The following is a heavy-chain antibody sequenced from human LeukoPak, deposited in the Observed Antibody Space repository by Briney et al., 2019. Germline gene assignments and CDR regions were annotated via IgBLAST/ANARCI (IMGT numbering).Heavy chain of an antibody. Sequence: KPSETLSLTCTVSGGSISSRSYYWGWIRQPPGKGLEWIGSSYYSGSSYYNPSLKSRVTIFVDTSENQFSLKLSSVTAADTAVYYCASQRGYNYGYVDYWGQGTLVTVSS. V-gene: IGHV4-39*01. CDR1: GGSISSRSYY. CDR2: SYYSGSS. D-gene: IGHD5-18*01. CDR3: ASQRGYNYGYVDY. J-gene: IGHJ4*02.